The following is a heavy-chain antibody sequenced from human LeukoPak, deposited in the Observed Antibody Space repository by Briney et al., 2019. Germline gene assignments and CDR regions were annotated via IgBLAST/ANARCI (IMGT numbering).Heavy chain of an antibody. V-gene: IGHV3-30*18. CDR3: AKEYDSLYYFDY. Sequence: GGSLRLSCAASGFTFRSYGMHWVRQAPGKGLEWVAVISYDGSKEHYGDSVKGRFSISRDNSKNTLYLQMNSLRAEGTAVYYCAKEYDSLYYFDYWGQGTLVTVSS. J-gene: IGHJ4*02. CDR1: GFTFRSYG. D-gene: IGHD3-16*01. CDR2: ISYDGSKE.